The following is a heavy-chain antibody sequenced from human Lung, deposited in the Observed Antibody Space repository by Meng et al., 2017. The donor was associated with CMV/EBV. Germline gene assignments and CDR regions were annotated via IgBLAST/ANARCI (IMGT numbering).Heavy chain of an antibody. D-gene: IGHD4-17*01. CDR1: GFTFGDYT. V-gene: IGHV3-49*04. CDR3: TRDKTIVTSWMSNNYYGMDV. Sequence: GGSLRLXCTASGFTFGDYTLSWVRQAPGKGLEWVGFIRSKAFGGATEYGASVKGRFTISRDDSKGIAYLQMNSLKTEDTAVYYCTRDKTIVTSWMSNNYYGMDVWGQGXTVTVSS. CDR2: IRSKAFGGAT. J-gene: IGHJ6*02.